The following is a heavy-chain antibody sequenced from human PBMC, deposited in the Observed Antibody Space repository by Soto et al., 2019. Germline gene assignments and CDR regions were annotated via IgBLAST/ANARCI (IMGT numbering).Heavy chain of an antibody. Sequence: TSETLSLTCTVSGGSISSGDYYWSWIRQPPGKGLEWIGYIYYSGSTYYNPSLKSRVTISVDTSKNQFSLKLSSVTAADTAVYYCAREVTYYDILTGSHPDWFDPWGQGTLVTVSS. D-gene: IGHD3-9*01. J-gene: IGHJ5*02. CDR3: AREVTYYDILTGSHPDWFDP. V-gene: IGHV4-30-4*01. CDR2: IYYSGST. CDR1: GGSISSGDYY.